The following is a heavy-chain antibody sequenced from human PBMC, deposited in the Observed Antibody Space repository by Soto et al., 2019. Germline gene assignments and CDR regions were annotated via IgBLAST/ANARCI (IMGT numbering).Heavy chain of an antibody. D-gene: IGHD6-6*01. J-gene: IGHJ4*02. Sequence: VKVSCKASGGTFSSYAISWVRQAPGQGLEWMGGIIPIFGTANYAQKFQGRVTITADESTSTAYMELSSLRSEDTAVYYCARRAGSSAYFDYWGQGTLVTVSS. CDR1: GGTFSSYA. CDR3: ARRAGSSAYFDY. CDR2: IIPIFGTA. V-gene: IGHV1-69*13.